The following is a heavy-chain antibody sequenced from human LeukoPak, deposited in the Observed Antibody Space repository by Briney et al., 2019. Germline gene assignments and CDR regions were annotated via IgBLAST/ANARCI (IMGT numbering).Heavy chain of an antibody. CDR3: ARQVMVAVAGHTSFDC. CDR2: IYYSGST. CDR1: GGSISSYY. Sequence: SETLSVTCTVSGGSISSYYWNWIRQPPGKGLEWSGYIYYSGSTNYNPSLKSRVTISVDTSKNQFSLKLSSVTAADTAVYYCARQVMVAVAGHTSFDCWGQRTLVTVSS. D-gene: IGHD6-19*01. V-gene: IGHV4-59*01. J-gene: IGHJ4*02.